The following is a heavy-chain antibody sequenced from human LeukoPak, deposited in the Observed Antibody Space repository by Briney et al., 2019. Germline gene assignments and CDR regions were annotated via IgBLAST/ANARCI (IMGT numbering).Heavy chain of an antibody. J-gene: IGHJ4*02. CDR1: GYSFTSYW. D-gene: IGHD4-23*01. CDR2: IYPGNSRT. Sequence: GKSLKISCKGSGYSFTSYWIGWVRQMPGEGLEWMGIIYPGNSRTRYRPSFEGQVTISADKSMSTAYLQWSSLKASDTAIYYCASFSDGKDSDFDHWGQGTLVTVSS. CDR3: ASFSDGKDSDFDH. V-gene: IGHV5-51*01.